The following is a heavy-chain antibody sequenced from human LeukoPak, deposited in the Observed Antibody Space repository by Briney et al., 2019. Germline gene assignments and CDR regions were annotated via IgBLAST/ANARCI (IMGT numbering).Heavy chain of an antibody. D-gene: IGHD4-11*01. CDR1: GYTFTSYF. CDR3: VRAYSNTDGFDI. J-gene: IGHJ3*02. Sequence: ASVKVSCKAFGYTFTSYFMHWVRQAPRQGLEWMGIISPISGSTTYAQKPQGRVTVTRDTSTSTVYMELSSLRSEDTALYYCVRAYSNTDGFDIWGQGTMVTVSS. V-gene: IGHV1-46*01. CDR2: ISPISGST.